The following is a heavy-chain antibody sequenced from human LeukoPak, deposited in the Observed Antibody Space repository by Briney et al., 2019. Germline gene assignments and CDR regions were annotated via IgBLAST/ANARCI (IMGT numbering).Heavy chain of an antibody. CDR1: GGSFSGYY. Sequence: SETLSLTCAVYGGSFSGYYWSWIRQPPGKGLEWIGEINHSGSTNYNPPLKSRVTISVDTSKNQFSLKLSSVTAADTAVYYCARDGYDILTGLRXYGMDVWGQGTTVTVSS. V-gene: IGHV4-34*01. CDR2: INHSGST. CDR3: ARDGYDILTGLRXYGMDV. D-gene: IGHD3-9*01. J-gene: IGHJ6*02.